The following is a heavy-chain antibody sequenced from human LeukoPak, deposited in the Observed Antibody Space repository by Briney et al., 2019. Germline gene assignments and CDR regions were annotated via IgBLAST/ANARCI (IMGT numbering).Heavy chain of an antibody. V-gene: IGHV3-23*01. CDR1: GFTFSSYW. CDR2: IFPSGGEI. D-gene: IGHD2-8*02. J-gene: IGHJ4*02. Sequence: GGSLRLSCAASGFTFSSYWMSWVRQAPGKGLEWVSSIFPSGGEIHYADSVRGRFTISRDNSKSTLSLQMNSPRAEDTAIYYCATYRQVLLPFESWGQGTLVTVSS. CDR3: ATYRQVLLPFES.